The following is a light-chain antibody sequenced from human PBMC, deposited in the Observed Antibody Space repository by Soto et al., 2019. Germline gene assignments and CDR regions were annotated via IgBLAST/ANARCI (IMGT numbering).Light chain of an antibody. J-gene: IGLJ3*02. Sequence: QSVLTQPPSASGTPGQRVTISCSGSSSNIGSITVNWYQQLPGTAPKLLIYSNNQRPSGVPDRFSGSKSGTSASLAISGLQYEDDADYYCAAWDDSLNGWVLGGGTKLTVL. CDR1: SSNIGSIT. V-gene: IGLV1-44*01. CDR3: AAWDDSLNGWV. CDR2: SNN.